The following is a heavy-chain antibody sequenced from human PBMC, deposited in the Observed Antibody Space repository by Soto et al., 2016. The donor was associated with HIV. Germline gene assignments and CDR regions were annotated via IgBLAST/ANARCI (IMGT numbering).Heavy chain of an antibody. V-gene: IGHV4-59*01. Sequence: QVQLQESGPGLVKPSETLSLTCTVSGGSISSDYWSWIRQPPGKGLEWIGYIYYSGSTNYNPSLKSRVTISIDTSKNQFSLRLSSVTAADTAVYYCARGTSGYDWSGYYFDYGAKGTLVTVSS. CDR3: ARGTSGYDWSGYYFDY. D-gene: IGHD5-12*01. J-gene: IGHJ4*02. CDR2: IYYSGST. CDR1: GGSISSDY.